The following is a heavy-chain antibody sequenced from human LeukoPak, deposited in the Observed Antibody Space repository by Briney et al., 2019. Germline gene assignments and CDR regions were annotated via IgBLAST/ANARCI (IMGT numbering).Heavy chain of an antibody. CDR3: ATSTYCSGGSCYPRTFQY. Sequence: PGGSLRLSCAASGFTFSSYWMHWVRQAPGKGLVWVSRINSDGSSTNYADSVKGRFTISRDNAKNTLYLQMNSLRAEDTAVYYCATSTYCSGGSCYPRTFQYWGQGTLVTVSS. V-gene: IGHV3-74*01. J-gene: IGHJ4*02. D-gene: IGHD2-15*01. CDR1: GFTFSSYW. CDR2: INSDGSST.